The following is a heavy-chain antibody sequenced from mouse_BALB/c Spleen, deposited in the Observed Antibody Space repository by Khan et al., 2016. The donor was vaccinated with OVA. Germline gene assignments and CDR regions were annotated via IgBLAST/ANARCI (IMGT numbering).Heavy chain of an antibody. CDR1: GFNIKDTY. Sequence: VQLQQSGAELVKPGASVKLSCSASGFNIKDTYIHWMKQRPEQGLEWIGGIDPRNGGSKYGQKFQTKATLTADTSSSTAYLQLSSLTSEDTAVYYGATLDCGPFAFWGQGTLVSVSA. CDR3: ATLDCGPFAF. D-gene: IGHD2-10*02. V-gene: IGHV14-3*02. CDR2: IDPRNGGS. J-gene: IGHJ3*01.